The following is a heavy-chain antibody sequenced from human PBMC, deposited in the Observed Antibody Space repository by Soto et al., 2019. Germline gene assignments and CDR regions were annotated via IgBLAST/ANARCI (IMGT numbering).Heavy chain of an antibody. J-gene: IGHJ4*02. CDR2: IHSSGNT. V-gene: IGHV4-4*07. CDR1: GGSISSYY. Sequence: SETLSLTCTVSGGSISSYYWSWIRQPAGKGLEWIGRIHSSGNTNYNPSLKSRVIMAVDKSKNQFYLKLSSVTAADTAVYYCARDVAGSSGWQYYFDCWGQGTLVTVSS. D-gene: IGHD6-19*01. CDR3: ARDVAGSSGWQYYFDC.